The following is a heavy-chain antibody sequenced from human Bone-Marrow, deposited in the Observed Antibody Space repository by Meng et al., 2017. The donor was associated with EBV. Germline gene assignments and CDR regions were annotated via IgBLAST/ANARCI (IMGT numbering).Heavy chain of an antibody. J-gene: IGHJ4*02. CDR3: ARGGYGGNPLDY. D-gene: IGHD4-23*01. CDR2: IYHSGST. V-gene: IGHV4-30-2*01. Sequence: QLHLQESGSGLVKPSQTLSLTCAVSGGSISSGGYSWSWIRQPPGKGLEWIGYIYHSGSTYYNPSLKSRVTISVDRSKNQFSLKLSSVTAADTAVYYCARGGYGGNPLDYWGQGTLVTVSS. CDR1: GGSISSGGYS.